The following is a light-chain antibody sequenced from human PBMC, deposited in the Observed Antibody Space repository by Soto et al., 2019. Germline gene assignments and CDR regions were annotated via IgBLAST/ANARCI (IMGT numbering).Light chain of an antibody. V-gene: IGKV1-5*03. CDR2: KAS. J-gene: IGKJ1*01. Sequence: DIQMTKSPYSLSASGGDIVTAAVMASQSISSWLAWYQQKPGKAPKLLMYKASSLESGVPSRFSGSGSGTEFTLTISSLQPHDFAAYYCQQYHSYFRTFGQGTKVDIK. CDR3: QQYHSYFRT. CDR1: QSISSW.